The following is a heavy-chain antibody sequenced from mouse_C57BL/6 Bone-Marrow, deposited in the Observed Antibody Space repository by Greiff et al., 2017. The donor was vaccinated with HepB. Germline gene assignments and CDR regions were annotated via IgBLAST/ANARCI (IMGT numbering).Heavy chain of an antibody. J-gene: IGHJ3*01. CDR3: ARDSSGYRFAY. V-gene: IGHV1-59*01. CDR2: IDPSDSYT. CDR1: GYTFTSYW. Sequence: QVQLQQPGAELVRPGTSVTLSCKASGYTFTSYWMHWVKQRPGQGLEWIGVIDPSDSYTNYNQKFKGKATLTVDTSSSTAYMQLSSLTSEDSAVYYCARDSSGYRFAYWGQGTLVTVSA. D-gene: IGHD3-2*02.